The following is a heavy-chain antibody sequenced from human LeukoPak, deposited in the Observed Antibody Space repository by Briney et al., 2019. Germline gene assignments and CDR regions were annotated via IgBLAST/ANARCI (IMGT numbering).Heavy chain of an antibody. J-gene: IGHJ4*02. D-gene: IGHD2-15*01. CDR2: ISGSGGST. V-gene: IGHV3-23*01. CDR3: ARDKGWHDYFDY. Sequence: GGSLRLSCAASGFTFSSYAMSWVRQAPGKGLEWVSAISGSGGSTYYADSVKGRFTISRDNSKNTLYLQMNSLRAEDTAVYYCARDKGWHDYFDYWGQGTLVTVSS. CDR1: GFTFSSYA.